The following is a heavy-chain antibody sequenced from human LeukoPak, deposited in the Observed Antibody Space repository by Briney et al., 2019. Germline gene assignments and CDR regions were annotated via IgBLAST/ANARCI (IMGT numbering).Heavy chain of an antibody. D-gene: IGHD5-18*01. CDR2: INTNTGNP. V-gene: IGHV7-4-1*02. Sequence: ASVKVSCKASGGTFSSYAISWVRQAPGQGLEWMGWINTNTGNPTYAQGFTGRFVFSLDTSVSTAYLQISSLKAEDTAVYYCARARFPHSYGDLDYWGQGTLVTVSS. J-gene: IGHJ4*02. CDR1: GGTFSSYA. CDR3: ARARFPHSYGDLDY.